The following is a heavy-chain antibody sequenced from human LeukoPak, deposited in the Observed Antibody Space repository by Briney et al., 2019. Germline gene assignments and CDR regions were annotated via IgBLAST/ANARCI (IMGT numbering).Heavy chain of an antibody. J-gene: IGHJ3*02. CDR2: INPNSGGT. CDR1: GYTVTGYY. Sequence: ASVKVSCKASGYTVTGYYMHWVRQAPGQGLEWMGWINPNSGGTNYAQKFQGRVTMTRDTSISTAYMELSRLRSDDTAVYYCARGLQYSPNAFDIWGQGTMVTVSS. V-gene: IGHV1-2*02. D-gene: IGHD5-18*01. CDR3: ARGLQYSPNAFDI.